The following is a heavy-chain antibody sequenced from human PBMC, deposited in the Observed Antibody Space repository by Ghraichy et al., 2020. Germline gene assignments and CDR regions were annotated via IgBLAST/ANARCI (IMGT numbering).Heavy chain of an antibody. CDR3: ASPTMVRGVIHPLEYGMVV. D-gene: IGHD3-10*01. J-gene: IGHJ6*02. CDR2: IYPGDSDT. Sequence: GGSLRLSCKGSGYSFTSYWIGWVRQMPGKGLEWMGIIYPGDSDTRYSPSFQGQVTISAHKSISTAYLQWSSLKASDTAMYYCASPTMVRGVIHPLEYGMVVWGQGTTVTVSS. V-gene: IGHV5-51*01. CDR1: GYSFTSYW.